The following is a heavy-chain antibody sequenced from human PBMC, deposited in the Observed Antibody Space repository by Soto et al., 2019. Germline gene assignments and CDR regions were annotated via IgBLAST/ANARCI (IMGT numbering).Heavy chain of an antibody. J-gene: IGHJ4*02. V-gene: IGHV4-39*07. CDR2: IFHSGNT. CDR1: GGAIIDTNYY. D-gene: IGHD1-7*01. Sequence: SETLSLTCTVSGGAIIDTNYYWGWIRQPPGKGLEWIGSIFHSGNTYYNPSLESRVTISVDTSKNQFSLMLNSVTAADTAVYYCARDRVIGTSYSDYWGQGILVT. CDR3: ARDRVIGTSYSDY.